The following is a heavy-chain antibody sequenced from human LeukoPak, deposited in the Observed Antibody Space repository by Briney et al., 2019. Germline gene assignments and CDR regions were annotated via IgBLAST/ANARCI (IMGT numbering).Heavy chain of an antibody. J-gene: IGHJ3*02. Sequence: PSEALSLTCTVSGASISSSSDYWGWIRQPPGKGLEWIGSIYYSGSTYYNPSLKSRVTISVDTSKNQFSLRLTSVTAADTAVYYCARWLQSDAFDIWGQGTMVTVSS. CDR1: GASISSSSDY. CDR2: IYYSGST. V-gene: IGHV4-39*01. CDR3: ARWLQSDAFDI. D-gene: IGHD5-24*01.